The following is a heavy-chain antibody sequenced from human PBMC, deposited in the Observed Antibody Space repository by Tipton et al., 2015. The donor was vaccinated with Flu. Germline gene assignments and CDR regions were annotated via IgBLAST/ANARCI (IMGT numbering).Heavy chain of an antibody. D-gene: IGHD3-9*01. CDR1: GFTFSGYG. J-gene: IGHJ4*02. Sequence: SLRLSCAASGFTFSGYGMHWVRQAPGKGLEWVAFTRHDGSDKYYADSVKGRSTISRDDSKNALYLLMSSLRPEDTAVYYCARVGPGWVYFDYWGQGILVTVSS. CDR3: ARVGPGWVYFDY. V-gene: IGHV3-30*02. CDR2: TRHDGSDK.